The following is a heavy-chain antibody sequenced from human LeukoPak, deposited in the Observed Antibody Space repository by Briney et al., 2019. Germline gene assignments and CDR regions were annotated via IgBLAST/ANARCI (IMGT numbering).Heavy chain of an antibody. Sequence: GGSLRLSCAASGFTFSSNWMSWVRQAPGKGLEWVANIKQDGSEEYYVDSVKGRFTISRDNAKNSLFLQMTSLRAEDTAVYFCARDREIWLPHNWFDPWGQGTLVTVSS. CDR2: IKQDGSEE. V-gene: IGHV3-7*01. D-gene: IGHD5-24*01. CDR1: GFTFSSNW. CDR3: ARDREIWLPHNWFDP. J-gene: IGHJ5*02.